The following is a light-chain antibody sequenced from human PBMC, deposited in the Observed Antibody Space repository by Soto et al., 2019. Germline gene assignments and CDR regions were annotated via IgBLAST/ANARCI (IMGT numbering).Light chain of an antibody. J-gene: IGLJ2*01. Sequence: QSVLTQPPSASGTPGQRVTISCSGSSSNIGSNTVNWYQQITGTAPKLLIYNDNQRPSGVPDRFSGSKSGTSGSLAISGLHSDDDGDYYYAAWDDSLNGHVVFGGGTKLTVL. CDR2: NDN. V-gene: IGLV1-44*01. CDR3: AAWDDSLNGHVV. CDR1: SSNIGSNT.